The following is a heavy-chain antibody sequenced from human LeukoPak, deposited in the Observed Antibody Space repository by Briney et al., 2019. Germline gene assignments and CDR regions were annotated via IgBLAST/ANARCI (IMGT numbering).Heavy chain of an antibody. CDR1: GFIISGNY. J-gene: IGHJ4*02. V-gene: IGHV3-66*01. CDR3: ARGHGQ. Sequence: GGSLRLSCVASGFIISGNYMSWVRQAPGKGLEWLSVIYTGGTAAYTDSVRGRFTISRDTSKNTLYLQMNNLTVEDTAVYYCARGHGQWGQGTLVTVSS. CDR2: IYTGGTA.